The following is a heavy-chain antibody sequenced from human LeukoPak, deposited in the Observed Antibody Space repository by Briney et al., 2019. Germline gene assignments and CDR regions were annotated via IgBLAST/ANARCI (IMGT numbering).Heavy chain of an antibody. CDR3: AREREDIKLMLYAYYFDY. CDR1: GASISSYY. V-gene: IGHV4-4*07. Sequence: PSETLSLTCTVSGASISSYYWSWIRQPAGKGLEWIGRIYTSRSTNYNPSLKSRVTMSVDTSKNQFSLKLSSVTAAYTAVYYCAREREDIKLMLYAYYFDYWGQGTLVTVSS. D-gene: IGHD2-8*01. CDR2: IYTSRST. J-gene: IGHJ4*02.